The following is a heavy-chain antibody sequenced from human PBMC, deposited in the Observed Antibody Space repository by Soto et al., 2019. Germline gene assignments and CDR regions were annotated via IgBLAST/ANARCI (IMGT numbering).Heavy chain of an antibody. V-gene: IGHV5-51*01. CDR3: ARTSAAGKYYDGMDV. CDR1: GYTFTSYW. J-gene: IGHJ6*02. CDR2: IDPRDSDT. D-gene: IGHD6-13*01. Sequence: GESLKISCKASGYTFTSYWIAWVRQMPGKGLEWMGIIDPRDSDTKYSPSFQGQVTISADKSISTAYLQWSSLKASDTAMYYCARTSAAGKYYDGMDVWGQGTTVTVSS.